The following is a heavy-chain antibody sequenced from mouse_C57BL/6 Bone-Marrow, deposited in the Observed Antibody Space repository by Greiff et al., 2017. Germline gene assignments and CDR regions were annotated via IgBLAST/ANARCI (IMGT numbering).Heavy chain of an antibody. D-gene: IGHD2-4*01. CDR2: IDPENGDT. CDR3: TTPIYYDYDGDYYAMDY. Sequence: VQLQHSGAELVRPGASVKLSCTASGFNIKDDYMHWVKQRPEQGLEWIGWIDPENGDTEYASKFQGKATITADTSSNTAYLQLSSLTSEDTAVYYCTTPIYYDYDGDYYAMDYWGQGTSVTVSS. CDR1: GFNIKDDY. J-gene: IGHJ4*01. V-gene: IGHV14-4*01.